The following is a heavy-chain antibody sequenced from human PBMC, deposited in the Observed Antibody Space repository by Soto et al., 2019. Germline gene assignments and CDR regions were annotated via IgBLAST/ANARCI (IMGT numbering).Heavy chain of an antibody. CDR2: IWYDGSNE. J-gene: IGHJ4*02. CDR3: ARAVGPFDY. Sequence: QVQLVESGGGVVQPGRSLRLSCVASGFNFSTYGMHWVRQAPGKGLEWVAVIWYDGSNEYYADSVKGRFTISRDNSKDMLYLQMNSLRAEDTAVYYCARAVGPFDYWGQGTLVTVSS. CDR1: GFNFSTYG. D-gene: IGHD3-16*01. V-gene: IGHV3-33*01.